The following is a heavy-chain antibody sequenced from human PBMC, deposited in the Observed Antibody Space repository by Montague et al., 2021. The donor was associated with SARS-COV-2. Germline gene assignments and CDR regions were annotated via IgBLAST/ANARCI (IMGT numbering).Heavy chain of an antibody. CDR2: IKQDGSEK. V-gene: IGHV3-7*03. J-gene: IGHJ5*02. D-gene: IGHD4-17*01. CDR1: GFTFSSYW. Sequence: SLRLSCAASGFTFSSYWMSWVRQAPGKGLEWVANIKQDGSEKYYVDSVKGRFTISRDNAKNSLYLQMNSLRAEDTAVYYCARDRIKYGPYNWFDPGGQGTLVPVSS. CDR3: ARDRIKYGPYNWFDP.